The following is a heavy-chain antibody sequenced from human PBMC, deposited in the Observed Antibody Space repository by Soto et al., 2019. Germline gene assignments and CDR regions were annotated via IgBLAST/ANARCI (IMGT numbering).Heavy chain of an antibody. CDR2: TYYGSKWYN. Sequence: SQTLSLTCAISGDSVSSNSVAWNWIRQSPSRGLEWLGRTYYGSKWYNDYAVSVKSRITINPDTSKNQFSLQLNSLTPEDTAVYYCARARRIAAAGPGFDYWGQGTLVTVSS. D-gene: IGHD6-25*01. CDR3: ARARRIAAAGPGFDY. V-gene: IGHV6-1*01. CDR1: GDSVSSNSVA. J-gene: IGHJ4*02.